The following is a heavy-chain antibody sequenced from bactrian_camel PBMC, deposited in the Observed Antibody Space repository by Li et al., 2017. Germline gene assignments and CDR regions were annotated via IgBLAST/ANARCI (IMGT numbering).Heavy chain of an antibody. CDR1: GFTSDSCG. D-gene: IGHD2*01. CDR3: AADFFGFTREGKVISGRCPKVTD. Sequence: HVQLVESGGGSVQAGGSLRLSCTAPGFTSDSCGADWYRQATGKEREWVSSIISANNSTNYADSVKGRFTISKDDAKDTEYLQMNSLKPKDTALYYCAADFFGFTREGKVISGRCPKVTDWGQGTQVTVS. V-gene: IGHV3S61*01. J-gene: IGHJ4*01. CDR2: IISANNST.